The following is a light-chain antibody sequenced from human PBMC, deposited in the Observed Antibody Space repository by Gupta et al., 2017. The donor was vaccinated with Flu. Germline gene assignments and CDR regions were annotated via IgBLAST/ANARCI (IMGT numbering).Light chain of an antibody. V-gene: IGKV2-28*01. CDR3: MQDLEGLS. Sequence: EIVMTQSPLSLPVTPGEPASISCRSSQSLLHSSGYNFLDWYVQKPGQSPQLLVYMTSNRASGVPDRFSGSGSGTDFTLKSSRGEAEDVGLYFCMQDLEGLSFGGGTKVEIK. CDR2: MTS. CDR1: QSLLHSSGYNF. J-gene: IGKJ4*01.